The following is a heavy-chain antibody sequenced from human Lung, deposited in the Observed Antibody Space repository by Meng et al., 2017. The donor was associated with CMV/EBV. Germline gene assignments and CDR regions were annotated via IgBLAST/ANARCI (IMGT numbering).Heavy chain of an antibody. Sequence: GESXKISCAASGFTFSSYWMSWVRQAPGKGLEWVANIKQDGSEKYYVDSVKGRFTISRDNAKNSLYLQMNSLRAEDTAVYYCASPRRGAFDIWGQGTVVTVSS. CDR1: GFTFSSYW. CDR2: IKQDGSEK. D-gene: IGHD3-10*01. J-gene: IGHJ3*02. V-gene: IGHV3-7*01. CDR3: ASPRRGAFDI.